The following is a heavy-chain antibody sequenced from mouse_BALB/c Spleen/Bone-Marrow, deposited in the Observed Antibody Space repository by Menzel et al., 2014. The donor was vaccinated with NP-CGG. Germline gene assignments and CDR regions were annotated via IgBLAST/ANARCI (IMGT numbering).Heavy chain of an antibody. V-gene: IGHV1S81*02. CDR2: INPSDGGT. CDR1: GYTFTSYY. CDR3: SRGRRDALDY. Sequence: VQVVESGAELVKPGASVKLSCKASGYTFTSYYMYWVKQRPGQGLEWLGEINPSDGGTNFNEKFKNKATLTVDKSSSTAYMQLSSLTSEDSAVYYCSRGRRDALDYWGQGTSVTVSS. J-gene: IGHJ4*01.